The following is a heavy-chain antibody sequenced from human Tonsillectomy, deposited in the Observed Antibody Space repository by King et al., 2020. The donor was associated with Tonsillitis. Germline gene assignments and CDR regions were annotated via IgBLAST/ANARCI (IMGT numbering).Heavy chain of an antibody. CDR1: GFTFSSYA. D-gene: IGHD5-18*01. J-gene: IGHJ4*02. Sequence: VQLVESGGGVVQPGRSLRLSCAASGFTFSSYAMHWVRQAPGKGLEWVAVISYDRSNKYYADSVKGRFTISRDNSKNTLYLQMNSLRAEDTAVYYCAGLSGYSYGSVIDYWGQGTLVTVSS. CDR2: ISYDRSNK. V-gene: IGHV3-30*04. CDR3: AGLSGYSYGSVIDY.